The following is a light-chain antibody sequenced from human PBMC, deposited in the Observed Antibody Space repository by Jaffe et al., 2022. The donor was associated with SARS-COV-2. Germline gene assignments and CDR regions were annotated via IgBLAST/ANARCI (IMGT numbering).Light chain of an antibody. CDR1: QPVGDNY. Sequence: EIVLTQSPGTLSLSPGGRATLSCRASQPVGDNYFGWYQQKAGQAPRLLIYGVSNRATGIPDRFSGSGSGTDFTLTISRLEPEDFAVYYCQQYSSSVWTFGQGTKV. J-gene: IGKJ1*01. CDR3: QQYSSSVWT. CDR2: GVS. V-gene: IGKV3-20*01.